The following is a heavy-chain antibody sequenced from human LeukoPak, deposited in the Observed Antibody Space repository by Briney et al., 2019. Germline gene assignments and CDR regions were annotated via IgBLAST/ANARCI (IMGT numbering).Heavy chain of an antibody. D-gene: IGHD3-10*01. Sequence: GGSLRLSCAASGFTFSSYSMNWVRQAPGKGLEWVAFISYDGSNKYYADSVKGRFTISRDNSKNTLYLQMNSLRVEDTAVYYCAREYYDSGSYSGNFDYWGQGTLVTVSS. CDR2: ISYDGSNK. V-gene: IGHV3-30*03. CDR3: AREYYDSGSYSGNFDY. J-gene: IGHJ4*02. CDR1: GFTFSSYS.